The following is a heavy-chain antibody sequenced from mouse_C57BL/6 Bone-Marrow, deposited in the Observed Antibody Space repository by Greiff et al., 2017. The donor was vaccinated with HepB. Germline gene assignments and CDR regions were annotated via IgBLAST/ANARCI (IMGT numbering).Heavy chain of an antibody. CDR2: IYPRSGNT. CDR1: GYTFTSYG. V-gene: IGHV1-81*01. J-gene: IGHJ2*01. D-gene: IGHD2-2*01. CDR3: ARTGAYGYGD. Sequence: QVQLQQSGAELARPGASVKLSCKASGYTFTSYGISWVKQRTGQGLEWIGEIYPRSGNTYYTEKFKGKATLTADKSSSTAYMELRSLTSEDSAVYFWARTGAYGYGDWGQGTTLTVAS.